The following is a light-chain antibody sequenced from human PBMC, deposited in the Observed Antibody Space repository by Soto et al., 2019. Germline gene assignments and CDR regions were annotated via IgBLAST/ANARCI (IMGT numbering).Light chain of an antibody. J-gene: IGLJ1*01. CDR2: DVS. CDR1: SSDVSGYNY. CDR3: SSYTSSSTLV. Sequence: QSVLTQPASVSGSPGQSITISCTGTSSDVSGYNYVSWYQQHPGKAHKLMIYDVSNRPSGVSNRFSGSKSGNTASLTISGLQAEDEADYYCSSYTSSSTLVFGTGTKVTVL. V-gene: IGLV2-14*01.